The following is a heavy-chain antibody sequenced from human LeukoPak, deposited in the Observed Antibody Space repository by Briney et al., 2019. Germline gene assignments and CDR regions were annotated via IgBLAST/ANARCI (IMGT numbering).Heavy chain of an antibody. D-gene: IGHD1-26*01. CDR2: ISGSGGAT. CDR3: AKEGGVYSTPYYMDV. CDR1: GFTFNTYG. Sequence: PGGSLRLSCAASGFTFNTYGMSWVRQAPGKGLEWVSGISGSGGATYYADSVKGRFTVSRDDPHNTLYLQMNSVRAEDTAVYYCAKEGGVYSTPYYMDVWGKGTTVTVSS. V-gene: IGHV3-23*01. J-gene: IGHJ6*03.